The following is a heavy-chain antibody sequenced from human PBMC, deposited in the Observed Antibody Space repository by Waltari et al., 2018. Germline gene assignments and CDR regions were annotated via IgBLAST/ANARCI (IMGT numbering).Heavy chain of an antibody. CDR1: GFTFSTYF. V-gene: IGHV3-23*01. Sequence: EVQLLESVGGLVQPGGSLRLPCSASGFTFSTYFMNWVRQAPGKGLEWVSSISDAGGIINYADSVKGRFTISRDNSKNTLYLQMNSLRADDTAVYYCARGSGVDSWGQGTLVTISS. D-gene: IGHD7-27*01. CDR3: ARGSGVDS. J-gene: IGHJ4*02. CDR2: ISDAGGII.